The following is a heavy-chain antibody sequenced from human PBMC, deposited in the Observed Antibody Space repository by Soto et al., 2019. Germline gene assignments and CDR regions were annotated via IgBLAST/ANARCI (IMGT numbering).Heavy chain of an antibody. J-gene: IGHJ5*02. Sequence: QVQLQESGPGLVEPSQTLSLVCSVSGDPLSSGGYSWSWVRQSPGKALEWIGFVYHTGATYYHPSLESRVTMAVDMSKNEFSLKLTSVTAADTATYYCAREGHSSWEWLDPWGQGILFTVSS. CDR1: GDPLSSGGYS. CDR2: VYHTGAT. CDR3: AREGHSSWEWLDP. V-gene: IGHV4-31*03. D-gene: IGHD1-26*01.